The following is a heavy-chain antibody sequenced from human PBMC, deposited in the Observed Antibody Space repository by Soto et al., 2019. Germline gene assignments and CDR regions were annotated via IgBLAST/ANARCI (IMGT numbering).Heavy chain of an antibody. Sequence: SETLSLTCTVSGGSISSYYWSWIRQPPGKGLEWIGYIYYSGSTNYNPSLKSRVTISVDTSKNQFSLKLSSVTAADTAVYYCASAVILTGYYIHDAFDIWGQGKMVTVSS. J-gene: IGHJ3*02. CDR2: IYYSGST. CDR3: ASAVILTGYYIHDAFDI. CDR1: GGSISSYY. V-gene: IGHV4-59*01. D-gene: IGHD3-9*01.